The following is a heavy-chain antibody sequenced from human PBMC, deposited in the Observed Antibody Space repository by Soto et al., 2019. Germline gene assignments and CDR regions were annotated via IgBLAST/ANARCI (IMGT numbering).Heavy chain of an antibody. V-gene: IGHV3-53*02. CDR2: IHSDGST. CDR3: ARDASGPFDY. D-gene: IGHD6-19*01. Sequence: EVQLVETGGGLIQPGGSLKLPCSVAGFTVSASMSWVRQAPGKGLGGVSFIHSDGSTHYTDSVRGRFTISRDNSKNTLYLQMLRLRVDDTAVYFCARDASGPFDYWGQGTLVTVSS. CDR1: GFTVSAS. J-gene: IGHJ4*02.